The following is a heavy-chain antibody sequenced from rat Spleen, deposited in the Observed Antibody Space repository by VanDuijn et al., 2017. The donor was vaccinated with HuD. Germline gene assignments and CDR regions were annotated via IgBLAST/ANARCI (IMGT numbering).Heavy chain of an antibody. Sequence: QVQLKESGPGLVQPSQTLSLTCTVSGFSLISYAVNWVRQPPGKGLEWMGVIWGNGNTNYNSALRSRLNFSRDTSKSQIYLKMNSLQTEDTATYFCARADVAGLSTDGIWGQGIMVTVSS. CDR1: GFSLISYA. J-gene: IGHJ2*01. D-gene: IGHD1-2*01. CDR2: IWGNGNT. CDR3: ARADVAGLSTDGI. V-gene: IGHV2-13*01.